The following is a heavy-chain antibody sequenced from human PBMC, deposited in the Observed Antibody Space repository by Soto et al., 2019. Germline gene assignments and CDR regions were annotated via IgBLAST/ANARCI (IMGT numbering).Heavy chain of an antibody. J-gene: IGHJ4*02. V-gene: IGHV3-30-3*01. CDR1: GFTFSSYA. Sequence: LGGSLRLSCAASGFTFSSYAMHWVRQAPGKGLEWVAVISYDGSNKYYADSVKGRFTISRDNSKNTLYLQMNSLRAEDTAVYYCARDPVAGTFDYWGQGTLVTVSS. CDR3: ARDPVAGTFDY. CDR2: ISYDGSNK. D-gene: IGHD6-19*01.